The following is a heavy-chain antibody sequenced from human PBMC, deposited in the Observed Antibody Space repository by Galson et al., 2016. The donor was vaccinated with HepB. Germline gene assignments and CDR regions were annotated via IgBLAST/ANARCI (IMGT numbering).Heavy chain of an antibody. CDR3: AKDPLAQLPYSSGWYNWFDP. CDR1: GFTFSSYA. J-gene: IGHJ5*02. CDR2: ISGSGGST. Sequence: SLRLSCAVSGFTFSSYAMSWVRQAPGKGLEWVSAISGSGGSTYYADSVKGRFTISRDNSKLTLYPQMNSLRAEATAIYYCAKDPLAQLPYSSGWYNWFDPWGQGTLVTVSS. D-gene: IGHD6-19*01. V-gene: IGHV3-23*01.